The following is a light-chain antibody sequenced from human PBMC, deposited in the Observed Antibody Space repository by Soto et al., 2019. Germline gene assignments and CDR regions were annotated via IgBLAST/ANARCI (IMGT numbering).Light chain of an antibody. CDR2: WAS. Sequence: DIVMTQSPDSLAVSLGERATINCKSSQSVLYSSNNKNYLAWYQQKPGQPPKLLIYWASTRESGVPDRFSGSLSGTDFTLTISSLQAEDVAVYYCQQYYSTPDTFGQGTKLEIK. CDR3: QQYYSTPDT. J-gene: IGKJ2*01. V-gene: IGKV4-1*01. CDR1: QSVLYSSNNKNY.